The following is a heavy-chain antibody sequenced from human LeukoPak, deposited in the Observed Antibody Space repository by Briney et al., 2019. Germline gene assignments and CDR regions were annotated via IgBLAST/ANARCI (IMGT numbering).Heavy chain of an antibody. CDR1: VFTFRTYG. CDR3: ARVYCTGGMCYTGLDY. CDR2: FGGSSGSI. J-gene: IGHJ4*02. Sequence: GVSLRLSCAASVFTFRTYGKNWVRQAPGKGLEGVSYFGGSSGSISDADSVKGRFTISRDNAKNSLYLQMNSLRDEDTAFYYCARVYCTGGMCYTGLDYWGQGTLVTVSS. D-gene: IGHD2-8*02. V-gene: IGHV3-48*02.